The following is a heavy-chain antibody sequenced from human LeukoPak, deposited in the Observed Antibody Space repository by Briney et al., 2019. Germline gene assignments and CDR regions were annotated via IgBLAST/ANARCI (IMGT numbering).Heavy chain of an antibody. D-gene: IGHD6-13*01. J-gene: IGHJ5*02. V-gene: IGHV3-30-3*01. CDR2: ISYDGSNK. Sequence: PGGSLRLSCAASGFTFSSYAMHWVHQAPGKGLEWVAVISYDGSNKYYADSVKGRFTISRDNSKNTLYLQMNSLRAEDTAVYYCARGRIAAATNPWGQGTLVTVSS. CDR1: GFTFSSYA. CDR3: ARGRIAAATNP.